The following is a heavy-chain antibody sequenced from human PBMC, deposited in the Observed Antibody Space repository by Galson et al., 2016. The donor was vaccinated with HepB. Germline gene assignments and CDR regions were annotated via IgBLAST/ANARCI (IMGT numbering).Heavy chain of an antibody. CDR3: AKKSLVAGTATYVFDN. D-gene: IGHD6-19*01. CDR2: ISGSGGRT. Sequence: SLRLSCAASGFPFSTYGMSWVRQAPGKGLEWVAAISGSGGRTSYEASVRGPFTISRDNSKNTLYLQMNSLRADDTAVYYCAKKSLVAGTATYVFDNWGQGTLVTVSS. J-gene: IGHJ4*02. CDR1: GFPFSTYG. V-gene: IGHV3-23*01.